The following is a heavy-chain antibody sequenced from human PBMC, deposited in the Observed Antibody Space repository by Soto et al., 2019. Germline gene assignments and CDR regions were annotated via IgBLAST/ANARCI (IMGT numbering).Heavy chain of an antibody. J-gene: IGHJ5*01. CDR2: ISGSGVRT. Sequence: PGGSLRLSCSASVFIFSNYAMSWARQAPGKGLEWVSTISGSGVRTYYADSVKGRFTISRDNSKNTLDLQMNNLRVEDTAIYYCAKDHAREQFVRGENWFDSWGPGTLVTV. D-gene: IGHD6-6*01. CDR3: AKDHAREQFVRGENWFDS. CDR1: VFIFSNYA. V-gene: IGHV3-23*01.